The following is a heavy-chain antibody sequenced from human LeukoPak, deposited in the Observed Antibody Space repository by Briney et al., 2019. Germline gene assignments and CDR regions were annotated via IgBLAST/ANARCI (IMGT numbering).Heavy chain of an antibody. D-gene: IGHD3-16*01. CDR3: MGDFLGRSDP. Sequence: GGSLRLSCAASGVIFSTYNMNWVRQAPGKGLEWASYISSSGTTIYYADSVRGRFTISRDNAKNSLYLQMNSLRAEDTAVYYCMGDFLGRSDPWGQGTLVTVSS. J-gene: IGHJ5*02. CDR2: ISSSGTTI. CDR1: GVIFSTYN. V-gene: IGHV3-48*01.